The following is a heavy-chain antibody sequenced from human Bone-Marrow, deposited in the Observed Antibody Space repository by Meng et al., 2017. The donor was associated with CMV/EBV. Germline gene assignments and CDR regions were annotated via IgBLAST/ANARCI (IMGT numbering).Heavy chain of an antibody. CDR2: IYRGGST. D-gene: IGHD2-2*01. J-gene: IGHJ4*02. CDR1: GYSISSGYY. V-gene: IGHV4-38-2*02. CDR3: AREGSTSCYDY. Sequence: GSLRLSCTVSGYSISSGYYWGWIRQPPGKGLEWIGTIYRGGSTYYNPPLKSRVTISVDTSKNQFSLRLGSVTAADTAVYYCAREGSTSCYDYWGQGTLVTVSS.